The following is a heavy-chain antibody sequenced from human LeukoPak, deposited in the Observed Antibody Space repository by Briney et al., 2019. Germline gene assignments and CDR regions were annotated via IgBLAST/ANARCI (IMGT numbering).Heavy chain of an antibody. Sequence: PSETLSLTCIVSGGSISSYYWNWIRQPPGKGLEWIGYIHYSGNTNYNPSLKSRVTISVDTSKNQVSLKLSSVTAADTAVYYCARLIDTDSSGWYWYFDLWGRGTLVTVSS. CDR1: GGSISSYY. D-gene: IGHD6-19*01. CDR3: ARLIDTDSSGWYWYFDL. V-gene: IGHV4-59*01. CDR2: IHYSGNT. J-gene: IGHJ2*01.